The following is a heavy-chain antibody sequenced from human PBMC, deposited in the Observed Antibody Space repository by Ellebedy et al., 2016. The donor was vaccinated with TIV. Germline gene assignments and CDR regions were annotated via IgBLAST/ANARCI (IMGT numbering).Heavy chain of an antibody. Sequence: ASVKVSCXASGYTFTSYYMHWVRQAPGQGLEWMGIINPSGGSTSYAQKFQGRVTMTRDTSTSTVYMELSSLRSEDTAVYYCAGDYGDYYFDYWGQGTLVTVSS. D-gene: IGHD4-17*01. CDR1: GYTFTSYY. CDR3: AGDYGDYYFDY. V-gene: IGHV1-46*01. J-gene: IGHJ4*02. CDR2: INPSGGST.